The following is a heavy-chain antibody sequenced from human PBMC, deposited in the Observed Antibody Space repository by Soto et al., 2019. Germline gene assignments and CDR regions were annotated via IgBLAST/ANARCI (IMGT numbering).Heavy chain of an antibody. V-gene: IGHV4-61*08. CDR3: ARGGGHFYFFYCMDV. J-gene: IGHJ6*02. CDR2: ISYTGNT. CDR1: GGSVYSGAYY. D-gene: IGHD2-21*02. Sequence: QVQLRESGPGLVKPSETLSLTCTVSGGSVYSGAYYWTWIQQATGKELEWIGYISYTGNTNYNPSRNSRVARSVDKSRDQFSLNLSSMTPADSAAYYCARGGGHFYFFYCMDVWGQGITVTVSS.